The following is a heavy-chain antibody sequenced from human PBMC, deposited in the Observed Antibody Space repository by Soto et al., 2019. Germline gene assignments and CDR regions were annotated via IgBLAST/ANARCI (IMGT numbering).Heavy chain of an antibody. D-gene: IGHD3-3*01. CDR2: ISGSGDNT. CDR3: AKIEFRFLDPIDS. J-gene: IGHJ4*02. V-gene: IGHV3-23*01. Sequence: EVQLLESGGGLVQPGGSLRLSCAASGFIFSNYGMSWVRQAPGKGLEWVSAISGSGDNTYYADSVKGRFIISRDNSKNTLYLQMNSLRAEDTAVYYFAKIEFRFLDPIDSWGQGTLVTVSS. CDR1: GFIFSNYG.